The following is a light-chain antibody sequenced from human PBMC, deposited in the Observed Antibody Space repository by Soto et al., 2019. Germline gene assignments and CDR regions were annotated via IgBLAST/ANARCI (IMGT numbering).Light chain of an antibody. CDR3: CSYTVSATLG. Sequence: SVLTQPASVSGSPGQSITISCSGTTNDIGGYNYVSWYQHHPGKVPKVIIYEVRNRPSGVSNRFSGSKSGNTASLTISGLQAEDEADYYCCSYTVSATLGFGGGTKVTVL. CDR1: TNDIGGYNY. CDR2: EVR. V-gene: IGLV2-14*01. J-gene: IGLJ3*02.